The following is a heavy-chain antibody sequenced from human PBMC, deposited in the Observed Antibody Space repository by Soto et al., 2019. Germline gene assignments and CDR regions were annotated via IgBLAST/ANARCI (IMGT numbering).Heavy chain of an antibody. CDR1: GDSISRGFYY. V-gene: IGHV4-31*03. CDR2: IYHTGST. J-gene: IGHJ5*02. D-gene: IGHD3-22*01. Sequence: SETLSLTCTVSGDSISRGFYYWSWIRQHPGKGLEWIGNIYHTGSTDFNPSLNSRLTMSVDTSKNQFSLKLSSVTAADTAVYYCARATYYYDSSGYYNWFDPWGQGTLVTVS. CDR3: ARATYYYDSSGYYNWFDP.